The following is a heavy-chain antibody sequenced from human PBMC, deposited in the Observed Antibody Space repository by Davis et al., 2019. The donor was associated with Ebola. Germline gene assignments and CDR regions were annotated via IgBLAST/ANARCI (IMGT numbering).Heavy chain of an antibody. J-gene: IGHJ4*02. D-gene: IGHD4-17*01. V-gene: IGHV4-61*01. Sequence: MPGGSLRLSCTVSGGSVSSGSYYWSWIRQPPGKGLEWIGEINHSGSTNYNPSLKSRVTISVDTSKNQFSLKLSSVTAADTAVYYCARATYGDCFDYWGQGTLVTVSS. CDR3: ARATYGDCFDY. CDR2: INHSGST. CDR1: GGSVSSGSYY.